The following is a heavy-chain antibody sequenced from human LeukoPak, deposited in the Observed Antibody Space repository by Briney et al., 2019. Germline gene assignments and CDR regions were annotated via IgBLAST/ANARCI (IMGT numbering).Heavy chain of an antibody. V-gene: IGHV3-20*04. CDR3: ARDRSNTAMVTLYYYYYMDV. D-gene: IGHD5-18*01. J-gene: IGHJ6*03. Sequence: GGSLRLSCAASGFTFDDYGMSWVRQAPGKGLEWVSGINWNGGSTGYADSVKGRFTISRDNAKNSLYLQMNSLRAEDTAVYYCARDRSNTAMVTLYYYYYMDVWGKGTTVTVSS. CDR2: INWNGGST. CDR1: GFTFDDYG.